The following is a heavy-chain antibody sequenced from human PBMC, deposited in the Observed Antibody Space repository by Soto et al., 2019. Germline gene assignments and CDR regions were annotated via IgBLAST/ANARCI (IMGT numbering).Heavy chain of an antibody. V-gene: IGHV4-4*02. D-gene: IGHD6-19*01. CDR3: ARGEKSGWSGGYYYYGMDV. Sequence: SETLSLTCAVSGGSISSTNWGSWVREPPGKGLEWIGEIYHSGSTNYNPSLKSRVTISVDKSKNQFSLKLSSVTAADTAVYYCARGEKSGWSGGYYYYGMDVWGQGTTVT. CDR2: IYHSGST. CDR1: GGSISSTNW. J-gene: IGHJ6*02.